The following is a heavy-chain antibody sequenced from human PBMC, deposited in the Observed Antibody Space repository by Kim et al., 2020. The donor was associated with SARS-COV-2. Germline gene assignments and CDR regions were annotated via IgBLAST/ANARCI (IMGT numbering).Heavy chain of an antibody. V-gene: IGHV3-23*01. J-gene: IGHJ5*02. CDR1: GFTFSSYA. D-gene: IGHD5-18*01. Sequence: GGSLRLSCAASGFTFSSYAMSWVRQAPGKGLEWVSAISGSGGSTYYADSVKGRFTISRDNSKNTLYLQMNSLRAEDTAVYYCAKGGGQLWLFDWFDPWGQGTLVTVSS. CDR2: ISGSGGST. CDR3: AKGGGQLWLFDWFDP.